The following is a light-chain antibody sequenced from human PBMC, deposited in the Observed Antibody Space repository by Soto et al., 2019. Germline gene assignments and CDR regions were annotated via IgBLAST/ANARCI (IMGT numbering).Light chain of an antibody. V-gene: IGLV3-21*04. Sequence: SYELTQPPSVSVAPGNTATITCGGNNIGSKSVHWYQQKPGQAPMLVIYYDHDRPSGIPERFSGSNSGNPATLTISRVEAGDEADYYCQVWDSSSDHLIFGGGTKLTVL. CDR2: YDH. CDR3: QVWDSSSDHLI. CDR1: NIGSKS. J-gene: IGLJ2*01.